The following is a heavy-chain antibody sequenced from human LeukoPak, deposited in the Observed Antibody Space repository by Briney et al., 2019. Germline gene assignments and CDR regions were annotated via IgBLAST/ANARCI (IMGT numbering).Heavy chain of an antibody. J-gene: IGHJ3*02. D-gene: IGHD1-26*01. V-gene: IGHV3-53*01. Sequence: GGSLRLSCAASGFTVRNHYMSWVRQAPGKGLEWVSVIYSGGNTYYADSVKGRFTFSEDNSKNTLYLQMTNLRVEDTAIYYCARGVGQDAFDIWGQGTMVTVSS. CDR1: GFTVRNHY. CDR2: IYSGGNT. CDR3: ARGVGQDAFDI.